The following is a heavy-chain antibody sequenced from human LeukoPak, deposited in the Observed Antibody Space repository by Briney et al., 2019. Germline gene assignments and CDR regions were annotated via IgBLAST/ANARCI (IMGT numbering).Heavy chain of an antibody. V-gene: IGHV3-23*01. J-gene: IGHJ4*01. D-gene: IGHD6-19*01. CDR1: GFTFSNSA. Sequence: GASLRLSCAASGFTFSNSAMSWVRQAPGKGLEWVSTLSGSGITTYYADSVTGRFTISRDNSKNTLYLQMNSLRAEDTAVYYCAKGIYSSGWSYFDYWGHGTLVTVSS. CDR2: LSGSGITT. CDR3: AKGIYSSGWSYFDY.